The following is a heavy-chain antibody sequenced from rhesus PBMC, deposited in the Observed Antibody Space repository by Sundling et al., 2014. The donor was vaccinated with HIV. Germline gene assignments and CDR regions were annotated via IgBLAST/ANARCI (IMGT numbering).Heavy chain of an antibody. CDR1: GGSISSHY. D-gene: IGHD3-28*01. Sequence: QVQLQESGPAVVKPSETLSLTCAVSGGSISSHYWSWIRQAPGKGLEWIGRIYGGGGSTDYNPSLKSRVTLSTDTSKNQFSLKLTSVTAADTAVYYCATEGRYYESGYYISGGYFDYWGQGVLVTVSS. CDR2: IYGGGGST. CDR3: ATEGRYYESGYYISGGYFDY. V-gene: IGHV4-160*01. J-gene: IGHJ4*01.